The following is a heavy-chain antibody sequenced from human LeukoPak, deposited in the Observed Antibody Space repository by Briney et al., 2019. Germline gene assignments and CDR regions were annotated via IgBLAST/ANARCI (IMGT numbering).Heavy chain of an antibody. D-gene: IGHD4-17*01. Sequence: PSETLSLTCTVSGGSISSSSYYWGWIRQPPGKGLEWIGSIYYSGSTYYNPSLKSRVTISVDTSKNQFSLKLSSVTAADPAVYYCAMTTVTTHYNWFDPWGQGTLVTVSS. J-gene: IGHJ5*02. CDR3: AMTTVTTHYNWFDP. V-gene: IGHV4-39*07. CDR1: GGSISSSSYY. CDR2: IYYSGST.